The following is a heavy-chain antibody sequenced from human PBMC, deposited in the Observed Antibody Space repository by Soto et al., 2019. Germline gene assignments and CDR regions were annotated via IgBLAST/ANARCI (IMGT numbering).Heavy chain of an antibody. Sequence: GGSLRLSCAASGFIFENFGMSWVRQAPGKGLEWVSKIGSSGSTIWYADSVKGRFTISRDNAKNSLYLQMNSLRGEDTAVYYCARATYSSSYYFDSWGQGTLVTVSS. J-gene: IGHJ4*02. D-gene: IGHD6-6*01. CDR1: GFIFENFG. CDR2: IGSSGSTI. CDR3: ARATYSSSYYFDS. V-gene: IGHV3-48*03.